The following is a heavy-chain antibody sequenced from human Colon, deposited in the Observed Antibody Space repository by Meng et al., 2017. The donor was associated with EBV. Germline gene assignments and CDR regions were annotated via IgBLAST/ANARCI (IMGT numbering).Heavy chain of an antibody. D-gene: IGHD4-23*01. V-gene: IGHV4-39*01. Sequence: HPQLQESHLVLATLSDTLTRTFTVARAPISRSGTCGGWIRQPPGKGLEWIGSQCHADDTYYNPSLMGRVTISVDTSKNQVSLKLTSVTAADTSIYYCARHTFSGNPGGIDSWGQGILVTVSS. CDR3: ARHTFSGNPGGIDS. CDR2: QCHADDT. J-gene: IGHJ4*02. CDR1: RAPISRSGTC.